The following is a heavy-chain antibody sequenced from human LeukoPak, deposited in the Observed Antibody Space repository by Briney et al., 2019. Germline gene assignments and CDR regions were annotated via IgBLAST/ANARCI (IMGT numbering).Heavy chain of an antibody. CDR3: ARDLRYFDWPKIDY. J-gene: IGHJ4*02. D-gene: IGHD3-9*01. CDR2: IIPIFGTA. V-gene: IGHV1-69*06. CDR1: GGTFSSYA. Sequence: SVKVSCKASGGTFSSYAISWVRQAPGQGLEWMGGIIPIFGTANYAQKFQGRVTITADKSTSTAYMELSSLRSEDTAVYYCARDLRYFDWPKIDYWGQGTLVTVSS.